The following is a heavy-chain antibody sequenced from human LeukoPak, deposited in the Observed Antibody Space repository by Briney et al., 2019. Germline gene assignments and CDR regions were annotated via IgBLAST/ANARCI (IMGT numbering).Heavy chain of an antibody. CDR2: ISAYNGNT. Sequence: GASVKVSCKASGYTSTSYGISWVRQAPGQGLEWMGWISAYNGNTNYAQKLQGRVTMTTDTSTSTAYMELRSLRSDDTAVYYCARETYCSSTSCYDYWGQGTLVTVSS. J-gene: IGHJ4*02. CDR1: GYTSTSYG. V-gene: IGHV1-18*01. CDR3: ARETYCSSTSCYDY. D-gene: IGHD2-2*01.